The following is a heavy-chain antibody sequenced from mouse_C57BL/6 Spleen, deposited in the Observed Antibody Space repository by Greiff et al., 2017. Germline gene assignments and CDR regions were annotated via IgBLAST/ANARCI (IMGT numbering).Heavy chain of an antibody. Sequence: EVNVVESGGGLVKPGGSLKLSCAASGFTFSSYAMSWVRQTPEKRLGWVATISDGGSYTYYPDNVKGRFTISRDHAKNTLYLQMSHLKSEDTAMYYCAREGVYSNYVWFAYWGQGALVSVSA. CDR2: ISDGGSYT. CDR3: AREGVYSNYVWFAY. CDR1: GFTFSSYA. J-gene: IGHJ3*01. D-gene: IGHD2-5*01. V-gene: IGHV5-4*01.